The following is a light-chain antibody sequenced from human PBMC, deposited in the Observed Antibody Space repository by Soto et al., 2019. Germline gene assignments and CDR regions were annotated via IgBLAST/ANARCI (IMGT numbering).Light chain of an antibody. CDR2: AAS. J-gene: IGKJ1*01. Sequence: DIQMTHSPSSLSSFVGDRVTITFRASRGIGDRLAWFQQKPGKAPQFLIQAASNLQSGVPSRFSGSGSGTEFILSINSLQPEDIATYYCLQVSSFPRTFGQGTKVDIK. V-gene: IGKV1-12*01. CDR1: RGIGDR. CDR3: LQVSSFPRT.